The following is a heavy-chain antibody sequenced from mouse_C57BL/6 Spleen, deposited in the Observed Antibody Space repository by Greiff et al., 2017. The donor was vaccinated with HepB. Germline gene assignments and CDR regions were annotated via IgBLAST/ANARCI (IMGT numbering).Heavy chain of an antibody. V-gene: IGHV1-69*01. CDR1: GYTFTSYW. J-gene: IGHJ2*01. Sequence: QVQLQQPGAELVMPGASVKLSCKASGYTFTSYWMHWVKQRPGQGLEWIGEIDPSDSYTNYNQKFKGKSTLTVDKSSSTAYMQLSSLTSEDSAVYYCARGDYGSRNYFDYWGQGTTLTVSS. D-gene: IGHD1-1*01. CDR2: IDPSDSYT. CDR3: ARGDYGSRNYFDY.